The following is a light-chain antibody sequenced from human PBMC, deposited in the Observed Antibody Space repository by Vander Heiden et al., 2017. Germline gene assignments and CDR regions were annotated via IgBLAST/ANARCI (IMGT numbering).Light chain of an antibody. CDR2: DDS. CDR1: NIGSKS. V-gene: IGLV3-21*02. J-gene: IGLJ2*01. CDR3: QVWDSSSDHVV. Sequence: SYVLTQPPSVSVAPGQTARITCGGNNIGSKSVHWYQQKPGQAPVLVVYDDSDRLSGIPERFSGSNSGNTATLTISRVEAGDAADYYCQVWDSSSDHVVFGGGTKLTVL.